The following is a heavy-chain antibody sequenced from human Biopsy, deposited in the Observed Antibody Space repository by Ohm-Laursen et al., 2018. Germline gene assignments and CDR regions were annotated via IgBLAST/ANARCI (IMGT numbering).Heavy chain of an antibody. Sequence: ASVKVSCKASGYTFTSYDISWVRQAPGQGLEWMGWISPYNDKTSYPPKLQDRVTMTADTSTNTAHMELRSLRSDDTAVYYCTRVRTFGGVIGGYYFDSWGQGILVTVSS. D-gene: IGHD3-16*02. J-gene: IGHJ4*02. V-gene: IGHV1-18*01. CDR1: GYTFTSYD. CDR3: TRVRTFGGVIGGYYFDS. CDR2: ISPYNDKT.